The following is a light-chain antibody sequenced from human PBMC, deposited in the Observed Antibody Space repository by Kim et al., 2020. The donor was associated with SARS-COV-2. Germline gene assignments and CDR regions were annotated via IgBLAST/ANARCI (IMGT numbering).Light chain of an antibody. CDR1: SSDVGSYTL. CDR3: CSYAGSSTLV. Sequence: GHSITLSSTVTSSDVGSYTLVSWYQQHPGKAPKLMIYEVSKRPSGVSNRFSGSKSGNTTSLTISGLQAEDEADYYCCSYAGSSTLVFGGGTQLTVL. CDR2: EVS. V-gene: IGLV2-23*02. J-gene: IGLJ2*01.